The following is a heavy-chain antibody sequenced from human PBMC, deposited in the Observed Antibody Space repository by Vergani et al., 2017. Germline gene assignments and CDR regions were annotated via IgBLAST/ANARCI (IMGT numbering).Heavy chain of an antibody. J-gene: IGHJ4*02. CDR3: AGEARGGIIAARAYYFDY. CDR1: GFTFSSYG. D-gene: IGHD6-6*01. V-gene: IGHV3-33*01. CDR2: IWYDGSNK. Sequence: QVQLVESGGGVVQPGRSLRLSCAASGFTFSSYGMHWVRQAPGKGLEWVAVIWYDGSNKYYADSVKGRFTISRDNTKNTLYLQMNSLRAEDTAVYYCAGEARGGIIAARAYYFDYWGQGTLVTVSS.